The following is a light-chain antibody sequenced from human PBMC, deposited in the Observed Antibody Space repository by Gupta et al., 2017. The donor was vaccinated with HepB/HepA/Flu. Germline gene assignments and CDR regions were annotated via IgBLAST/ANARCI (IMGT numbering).Light chain of an antibody. V-gene: IGLV2-11*01. CDR2: EVS. CDR3: CSYAGNYTLV. CDR1: SSDVGGYNY. Sequence: QSALTQPRSVSGSPGQSVTISCTGTSSDVGGYNYVSWSQQYPGKAPKLIIYEVSKRPSGVPDRFSGSKSGNTASLTISGLQAEDEADYYCCSYAGNYTLVFGGGTKLTVL. J-gene: IGLJ2*01.